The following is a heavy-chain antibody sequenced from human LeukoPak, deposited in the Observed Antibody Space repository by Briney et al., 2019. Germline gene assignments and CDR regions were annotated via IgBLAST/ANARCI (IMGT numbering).Heavy chain of an antibody. J-gene: IGHJ6*02. CDR1: GGSISAYY. CDR3: AAPFCGGDCYSSYYYYAMDV. Sequence: SETLSLTCTVSGGSISAYYWSWIRRPPGPGLECIGYIYTSGNTNYNPSLKSRVTISVDTSKNQFSLKLSSVTAADTAVYYCAAPFCGGDCYSSYYYYAMDVWGPGTTVTVSS. V-gene: IGHV4-4*08. CDR2: IYTSGNT. D-gene: IGHD2-21*02.